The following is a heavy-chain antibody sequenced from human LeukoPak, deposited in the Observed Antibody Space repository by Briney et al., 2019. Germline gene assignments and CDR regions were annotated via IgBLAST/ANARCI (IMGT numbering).Heavy chain of an antibody. CDR1: GFSFDDYA. D-gene: IGHD3-10*01. CDR3: GKSTVGRYNYYMDV. J-gene: IGHJ6*03. Sequence: GGCLRLSCVASGFSFDDYAIHRVRQAPGKGLEWVSGVSWDGNNIGYADSVKGRFTISRDNAKNSLYLQMNSLRAEDTALSYCGKSTVGRYNYYMDVWGKGTTVTVSS. CDR2: VSWDGNNI. V-gene: IGHV3-9*01.